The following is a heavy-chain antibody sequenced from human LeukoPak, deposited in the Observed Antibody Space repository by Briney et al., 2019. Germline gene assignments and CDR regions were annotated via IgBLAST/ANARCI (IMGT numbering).Heavy chain of an antibody. D-gene: IGHD1-26*01. CDR2: IYYSGST. V-gene: IGHV4-31*03. CDR1: GGSISSGRYY. CDR3: GRMGRVGATGYYFDY. Sequence: SETLSLTCPVSGGSISSGRYYCTWIRQHPGKGLEWIRYIYYSGSTYYNPSLKSRLTISVATPKNQFSLKLNSVTAADTAVYYCGRMGRVGATGYYFDYWGQGTLVTVSS. J-gene: IGHJ4*02.